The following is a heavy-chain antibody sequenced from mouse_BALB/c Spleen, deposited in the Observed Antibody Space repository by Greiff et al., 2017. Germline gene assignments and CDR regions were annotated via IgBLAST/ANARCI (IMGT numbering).Heavy chain of an antibody. V-gene: IGHV5-6-5*01. J-gene: IGHJ2*01. Sequence: EVKLVESGGGLVKPGGSLKLSCAASGFTFSSYAMSWVRQTPEKRLEWVASISSGGSTYYPDSVKGRFTISRDNARNILYLQMSSLRSEYTAMYYCARGDYYGSSYDYFDYWGQGTTLTVSS. CDR2: ISSGGST. CDR1: GFTFSSYA. D-gene: IGHD1-1*01. CDR3: ARGDYYGSSYDYFDY.